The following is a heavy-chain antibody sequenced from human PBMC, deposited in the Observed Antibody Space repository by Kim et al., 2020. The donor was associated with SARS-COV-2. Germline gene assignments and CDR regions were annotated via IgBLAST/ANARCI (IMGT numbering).Heavy chain of an antibody. CDR2: T. J-gene: IGHJ6*02. CDR3: ARARRGVLNV. Sequence: TNYTPSLKSRFTISVDTSKNRFSLKLSSVTAADTAVYYCARARRGVLNVWGQGTTVTVSS. V-gene: IGHV4-34*01. D-gene: IGHD3-10*01.